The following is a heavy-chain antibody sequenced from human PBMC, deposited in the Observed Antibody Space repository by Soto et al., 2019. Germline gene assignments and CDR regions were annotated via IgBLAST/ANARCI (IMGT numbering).Heavy chain of an antibody. CDR2: MNPNSGNT. V-gene: IGHV1-8*01. J-gene: IGHJ4*02. Sequence: GASVKVSCKASGYTFTSYDINWVRQATGQGLEWMGWMNPNSGNTGYAQKFQSRVTMTRNTSISTDYKKLSSMRSEDTAVYYCARTLYGDNVDYWGQGTLVTVSS. D-gene: IGHD4-17*01. CDR3: ARTLYGDNVDY. CDR1: GYTFTSYD.